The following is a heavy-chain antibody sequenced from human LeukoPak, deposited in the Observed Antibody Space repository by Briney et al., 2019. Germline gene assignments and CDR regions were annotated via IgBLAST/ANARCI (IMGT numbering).Heavy chain of an antibody. CDR1: GYTFTSNY. Sequence: ASVKVSCKASGYTFTSNYIHWVRQAPGQGLEWMGMIYPRDGSTSYAQKFQGRVAVTRDTSTSTVHMELSGLRSEDTAVYYCARDQEGFDYWGQGTLVTVPS. J-gene: IGHJ4*02. CDR3: ARDQEGFDY. CDR2: IYPRDGST. V-gene: IGHV1-46*01.